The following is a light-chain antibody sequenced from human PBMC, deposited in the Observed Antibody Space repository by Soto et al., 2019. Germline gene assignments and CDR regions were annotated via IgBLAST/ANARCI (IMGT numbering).Light chain of an antibody. CDR2: LGS. V-gene: IGKV2-28*01. J-gene: IGKJ2*01. CDR1: QTLLHSNGYTY. Sequence: IALTQSPLSLSVTPGEPASISSRSSQTLLHSNGYTYLNWYLQKPGQSPQLLICLGSNRASGVPDRFSGSGSGADFTLKINRVQAGDVGVFYCLQGLRPMYTFGQGTKLEIK. CDR3: LQGLRPMYT.